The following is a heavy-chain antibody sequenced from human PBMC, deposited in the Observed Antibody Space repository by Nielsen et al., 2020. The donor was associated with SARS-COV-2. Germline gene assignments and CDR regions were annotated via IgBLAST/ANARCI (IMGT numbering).Heavy chain of an antibody. CDR3: RQQLARRRGYYYYYGMDV. CDR1: GGSFSGYY. D-gene: IGHD6-13*01. J-gene: IGHJ6*02. Sequence: SETLSLTCAVYGGSFSGYYWSWIRQPPGKGLEWIGEINHSGNTNYNPSLKSRVTISVDTSKNQFSLKLSSVTAADTAVYYCRQQLARRRGYYYYYGMDVWGQGTTVTVSS. V-gene: IGHV4-34*01. CDR2: INHSGNT.